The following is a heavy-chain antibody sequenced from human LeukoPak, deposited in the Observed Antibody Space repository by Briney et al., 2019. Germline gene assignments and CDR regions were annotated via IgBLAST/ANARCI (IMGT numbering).Heavy chain of an antibody. D-gene: IGHD4-17*01. V-gene: IGHV4-61*02. CDR3: ARVYGDYVDY. CDR1: GGCISSGSYY. J-gene: IGHJ4*02. Sequence: SQTLSLTCTVAGGCISSGSYYWSWIRQPAGKGLEWIGRIYTSGSTNYNPSLKSRVTISVDTSKNQFSLKLSSVTAADTAVYYCARVYGDYVDYWGQGTLVTVSS. CDR2: IYTSGST.